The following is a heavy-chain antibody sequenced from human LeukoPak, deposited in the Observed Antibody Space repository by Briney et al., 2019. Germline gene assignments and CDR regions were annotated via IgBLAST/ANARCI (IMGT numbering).Heavy chain of an antibody. V-gene: IGHV3-9*01. D-gene: IGHD1-14*01. CDR2: ISWNSGSV. CDR3: ASNTGD. CDR1: GFTFDDYA. J-gene: IGHJ4*02. Sequence: GGSLRLSCAASGFTFDDYAMHWVRQAPGKGLEWVSGISWNSGSVGYADSVKGRFTISRDNAKKSLYLQVNSLRAEDTALYYCASNTGDWGQGTLVTVSS.